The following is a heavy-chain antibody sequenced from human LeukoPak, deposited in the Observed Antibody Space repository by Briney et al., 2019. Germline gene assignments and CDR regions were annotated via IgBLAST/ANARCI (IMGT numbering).Heavy chain of an antibody. D-gene: IGHD3-9*01. Sequence: PSETLSLTCTVSGGSISGYFWSWIRQPLGKGLEWIGYIYYSGSTNYNPSLESRVTMSVDTSKNQFSLKLASVTAADTAVYYCAREGYYDILTGYYHNWFDPCGQGTLVTVSS. J-gene: IGHJ5*02. V-gene: IGHV4-59*01. CDR1: GGSISGYF. CDR2: IYYSGST. CDR3: AREGYYDILTGYYHNWFDP.